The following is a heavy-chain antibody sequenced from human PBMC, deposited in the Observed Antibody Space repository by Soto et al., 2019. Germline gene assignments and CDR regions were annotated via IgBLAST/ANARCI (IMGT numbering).Heavy chain of an antibody. CDR3: LHDAPKGSIDD. CDR1: GFRFEQYV. J-gene: IGHJ4*02. CDR2: VSPTGDTV. V-gene: IGHV3-9*01. Sequence: VQVVASGGGLVQPGRSLRLSCAVSGFRFEQYVMHWVRQGPGKGLECVSTVSPTGDTVAYADSVEGRFTVSRDNAKKYLTLQNNSLKGVDTAFYYCLHDAPKGSIDDWGQGTLVTVSS. D-gene: IGHD3-10*01.